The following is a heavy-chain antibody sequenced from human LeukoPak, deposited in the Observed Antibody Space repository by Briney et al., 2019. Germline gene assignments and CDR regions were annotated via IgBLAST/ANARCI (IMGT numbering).Heavy chain of an antibody. CDR1: GFTFSSYA. CDR3: AREGPYYVWGSYRPFDY. J-gene: IGHJ4*02. CDR2: ISGSGGST. Sequence: QPGGSLRLSCAASGFTFSSYAMSWVRQAPGKGLEWVSAISGSGGSTYYADSVKGRFTISRDNSKNTLYLQMNSLRAEDTAVYYCAREGPYYVWGSYRPFDYWGQGILVTVSS. V-gene: IGHV3-23*01. D-gene: IGHD3-16*02.